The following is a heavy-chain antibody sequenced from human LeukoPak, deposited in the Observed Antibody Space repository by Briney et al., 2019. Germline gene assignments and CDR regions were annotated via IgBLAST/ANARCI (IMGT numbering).Heavy chain of an antibody. CDR1: GGSISSGGYY. V-gene: IGHV4-30-2*01. D-gene: IGHD6-13*01. J-gene: IGHJ4*02. CDR2: IYHSGST. CDR3: ARDRIAAAGTEGY. Sequence: PSETLSLTCTVSGGSISSGGYYWSWIRQPPGKGLEWIGYIYHSGSTYYNPSLKSRVTISVDRSKNQFSLKLSSVTAAATAVYYCARDRIAAAGTEGYWGQGTLVTVSS.